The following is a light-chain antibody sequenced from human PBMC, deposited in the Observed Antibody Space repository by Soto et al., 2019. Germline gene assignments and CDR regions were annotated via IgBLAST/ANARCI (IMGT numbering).Light chain of an antibody. CDR2: WAS. Sequence: DIVMTQSPDSLAVSLGERATINCKSSQSVLYSSNNKNYLAWYQQKPGQPPKLLIYWASTRESGVPDRLSGSGSGTDFTRTISSLQAEDVAVYYCQQYYSTPTWTFGQGTKVEIK. J-gene: IGKJ1*01. CDR1: QSVLYSSNNKNY. V-gene: IGKV4-1*01. CDR3: QQYYSTPTWT.